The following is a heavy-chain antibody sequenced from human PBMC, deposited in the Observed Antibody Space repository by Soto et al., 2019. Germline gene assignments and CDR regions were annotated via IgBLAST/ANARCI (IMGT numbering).Heavy chain of an antibody. CDR3: ARGRRGGGCHDS. CDR1: GFSFDYYA. Sequence: GVSLRLSCAASGFSFDYYAMSWVRQSPGKGLEWVSESNGVGSSTYYADSVKGRFTISRDNSKNTLYLQMNSLGVEDTAVYYCARGRRGGGCHDSWGQGTLVTVSS. J-gene: IGHJ4*02. V-gene: IGHV3-23*01. CDR2: SNGVGSST. D-gene: IGHD2-15*01.